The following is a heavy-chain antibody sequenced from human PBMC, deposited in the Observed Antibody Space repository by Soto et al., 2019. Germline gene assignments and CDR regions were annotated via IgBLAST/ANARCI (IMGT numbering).Heavy chain of an antibody. CDR2: IYTGGNT. D-gene: IGHD2-21*02. Sequence: PGGSLRLSCAASGFTVSSIYMSWVRQAPGKGLEWVSVIYTGGNTYYGDSVKGRFTISRDNSRNTVFLQMNNLRAEDTAVYYCARGAAYCGGDCYSNWGQGTLVTVSS. CDR1: GFTVSSIY. CDR3: ARGAAYCGGDCYSN. V-gene: IGHV3-53*01. J-gene: IGHJ4*02.